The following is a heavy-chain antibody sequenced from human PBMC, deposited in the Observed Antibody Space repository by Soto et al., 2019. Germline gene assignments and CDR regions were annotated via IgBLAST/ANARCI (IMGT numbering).Heavy chain of an antibody. J-gene: IGHJ6*02. CDR1: GGSISSGGYY. CDR2: IYYSGST. D-gene: IGHD3-10*01. Sequence: SETLSLTCTVSGGSISSGGYYWSWIRQHPGKGLEWIGYIYYSGSTYYNPSLKSRVTISVDTSKNQFSLRLSSVTAADTAVYYCARLWFGEPTYGMDVWGQGTTVTVSS. V-gene: IGHV4-31*03. CDR3: ARLWFGEPTYGMDV.